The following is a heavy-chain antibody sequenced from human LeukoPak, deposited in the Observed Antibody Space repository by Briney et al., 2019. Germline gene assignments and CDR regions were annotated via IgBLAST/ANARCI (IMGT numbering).Heavy chain of an antibody. CDR1: GFTFSSYA. CDR2: ISGSGGST. V-gene: IGHV3-23*01. Sequence: GALRLSCAASGFTFSSYAMSWVRQAPGKGLEWVPAISGSGGSTYYADSVKGRFTISRDNSKNTLYLQMNTLRAEDTAVYYCAKDQTERAYYYGSGSWGQGTLVTVSS. CDR3: AKDQTERAYYYGSGS. J-gene: IGHJ4*02. D-gene: IGHD3-10*01.